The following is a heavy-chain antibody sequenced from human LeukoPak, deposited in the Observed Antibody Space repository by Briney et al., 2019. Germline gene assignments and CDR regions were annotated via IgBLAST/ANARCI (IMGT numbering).Heavy chain of an antibody. CDR3: ARLLYGGLFDY. V-gene: IGHV3-7*01. CDR2: IKKDGSDK. CDR1: GFSFSSDW. D-gene: IGHD2/OR15-2a*01. Sequence: GGSLRLSCAATGFSFSSDWMSWVRQAPGKGLEWVANIKKDGSDKYYVDSVKGRFTISRDNAKNSLDLQMNSLRAEDTAVYYCARLLYGGLFDYWGQGTLVTVSS. J-gene: IGHJ4*02.